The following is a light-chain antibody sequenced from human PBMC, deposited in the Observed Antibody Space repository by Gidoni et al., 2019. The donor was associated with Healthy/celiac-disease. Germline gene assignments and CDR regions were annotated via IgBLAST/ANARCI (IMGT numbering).Light chain of an antibody. CDR2: SNN. J-gene: IGLJ3*02. Sequence: QSVLTHPPSASGPPGQRVTISCSGSSSNIGSNYVYWYQQLPGTAPKLLIYSNNQRPSGVPDRFSGSKSGTSASLAISGLRSEDEADYYCAAWDDSLSGPVFGGGTKLTVL. CDR3: AAWDDSLSGPV. CDR1: SSNIGSNY. V-gene: IGLV1-47*02.